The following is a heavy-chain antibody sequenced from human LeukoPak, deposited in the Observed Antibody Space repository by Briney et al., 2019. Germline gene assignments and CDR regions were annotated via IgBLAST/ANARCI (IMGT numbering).Heavy chain of an antibody. CDR3: AKTYMWSIDAFHI. J-gene: IGHJ3*02. Sequence: GGSLRLSCAASGFTFSNYAMSWVRQALGKGLEWVSGITARADSTYYAGSVKGRVTISRDNSKNTLFLQLNSLRAEDAAVYYCAKTYMWSIDAFHIWGQGTMVTVSS. D-gene: IGHD2-8*02. CDR2: ITARADST. CDR1: GFTFSNYA. V-gene: IGHV3-23*01.